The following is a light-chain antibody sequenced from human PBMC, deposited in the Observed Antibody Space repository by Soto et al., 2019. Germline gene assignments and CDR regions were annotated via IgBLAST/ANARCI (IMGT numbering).Light chain of an antibody. CDR3: RHYINSQWT. CDR2: VAS. V-gene: IGKV3-20*01. J-gene: IGKJ1*01. CDR1: QSVSSTY. Sequence: EIVLTQSPGTLSLSPGERATLSCRPSQSVSSTYLDWYQQKPGQAPRLLIYVASSRATGIPDRFSGGASATDFILTISRLEPEDFAVYYCRHYINSQWTFGQGTKVEIK.